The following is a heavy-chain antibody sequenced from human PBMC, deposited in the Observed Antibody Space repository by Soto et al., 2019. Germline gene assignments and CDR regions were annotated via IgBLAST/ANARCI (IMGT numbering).Heavy chain of an antibody. Sequence: PGDSLKISCKGSGYIFTSHWIGWVRQMPGKGLEWMGYIYPGDSDTRYSPSFQGQVTISADKSITTAYLQWSSLKASDTAMYYCTRRRSSGFYSDPFDSWGQGTLVTVSS. CDR3: TRRRSSGFYSDPFDS. CDR2: IYPGDSDT. V-gene: IGHV5-51*01. CDR1: GYIFTSHW. J-gene: IGHJ4*02. D-gene: IGHD6-19*01.